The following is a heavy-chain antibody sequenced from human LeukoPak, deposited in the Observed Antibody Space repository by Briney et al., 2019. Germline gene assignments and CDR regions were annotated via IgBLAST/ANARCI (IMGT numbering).Heavy chain of an antibody. J-gene: IGHJ4*02. Sequence: GGSLRLSCAASGFTFSSYGMHWVRQAPGKGLEWVAFIRYDGSNKYYADSVKGRFTISRDNSKNTLYLQMNSLRAEDTAVYYCAKVYMDSSSSVIDYWGQGTLVTVSS. CDR2: IRYDGSNK. CDR3: AKVYMDSSSSVIDY. D-gene: IGHD6-6*01. CDR1: GFTFSSYG. V-gene: IGHV3-30*02.